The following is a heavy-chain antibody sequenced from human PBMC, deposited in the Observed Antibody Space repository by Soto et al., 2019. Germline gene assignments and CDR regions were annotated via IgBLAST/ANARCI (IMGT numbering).Heavy chain of an antibody. V-gene: IGHV1-24*01. Sequence: QVQLVQSEAEVKKPGASVKVSCKVSGYTLTKLSMHWVRQAPGKGLEWMGGFDVEDGETIYAQKFQGRVTMTEDTSTDTAYMELSSLRSEDTAVYYCATPAWLLLRFNSAGLGPFDIWGQGTMVTVSS. CDR3: ATPAWLLLRFNSAGLGPFDI. CDR2: FDVEDGET. J-gene: IGHJ3*02. D-gene: IGHD3-22*01. CDR1: GYTLTKLS.